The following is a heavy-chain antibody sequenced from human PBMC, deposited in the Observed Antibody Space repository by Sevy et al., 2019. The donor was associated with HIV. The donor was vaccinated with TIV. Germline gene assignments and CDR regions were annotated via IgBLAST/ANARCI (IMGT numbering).Heavy chain of an antibody. CDR1: GFTFSNFG. CDR3: AKDLAGPGRRYFDY. CDR2: IRYDGSDK. V-gene: IGHV3-30*02. D-gene: IGHD6-13*01. J-gene: IGHJ4*02. Sequence: GGSLRLSCTASGFTFSNFGMHWVRQVPGKGLEWVTFIRYDGSDKYYAASVKGRFTISRDDSKNTLYLQMDSLRDKDTAIYYCAKDLAGPGRRYFDYWGQGTLVTVSS.